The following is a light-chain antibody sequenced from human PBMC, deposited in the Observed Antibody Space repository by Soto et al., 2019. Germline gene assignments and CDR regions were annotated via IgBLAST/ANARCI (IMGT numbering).Light chain of an antibody. V-gene: IGLV2-23*01. J-gene: IGLJ1*01. Sequence: QSVLTQPASVSGSPGQSITISCTGTSSDVGNYNLVSWYQHHPGKAPKVMIYEGSKRPSGVSHRFSGFKSGNTASLTISGLQAEDEADYHCCSYAGSNTYVFGTGTKVTVL. CDR1: SSDVGNYNL. CDR3: CSYAGSNTYV. CDR2: EGS.